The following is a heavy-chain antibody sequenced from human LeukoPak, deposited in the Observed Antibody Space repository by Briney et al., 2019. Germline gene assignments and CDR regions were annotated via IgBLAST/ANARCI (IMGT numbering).Heavy chain of an antibody. V-gene: IGHV1-46*01. CDR3: ARGDFYGSGSYYTDY. J-gene: IGHJ4*02. Sequence: ASVKVSCKASGYTFTSYYMHWVRQAPGQGLEWMGIINPSGGSTSYAQKFQGRVTMTRDTSTSTVYMELSRLRSDDTAVYYCARGDFYGSGSYYTDYWGQGTLVTVSS. CDR1: GYTFTSYY. D-gene: IGHD3-10*01. CDR2: INPSGGST.